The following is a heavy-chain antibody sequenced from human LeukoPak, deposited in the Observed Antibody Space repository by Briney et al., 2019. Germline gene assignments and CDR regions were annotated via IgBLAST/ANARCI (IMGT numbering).Heavy chain of an antibody. V-gene: IGHV3-7*01. CDR3: AAHVNDAGDFGY. J-gene: IGHJ4*02. CDR1: GFTFSSSW. CDR2: IKQDGSEK. D-gene: IGHD2-8*01. Sequence: GGSLRLSCAASGFTFSSSWMTCVCQAPEKGLEWVANIKQDGSEKYYVDSVKGRFTISRDNAKISLFLQMNNLRAEDTAVYYCAAHVNDAGDFGYWGQGTLVAVSS.